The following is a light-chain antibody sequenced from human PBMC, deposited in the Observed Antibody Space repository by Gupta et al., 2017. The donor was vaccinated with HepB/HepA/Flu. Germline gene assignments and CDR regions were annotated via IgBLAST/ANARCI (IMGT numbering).Light chain of an antibody. Sequence: VLPRPPSVSAAQAQKLTASCPGSSSNIGNNYVSWYQQPPGTAPKLLIYENNKRPSGIPDRFSGSKSGTSATLGITGLQTGDEADYYCGTWDSSLSAGVFGGGTKLTVL. V-gene: IGLV1-51*02. CDR1: SSNIGNNY. CDR2: ENN. J-gene: IGLJ3*02. CDR3: GTWDSSLSAGV.